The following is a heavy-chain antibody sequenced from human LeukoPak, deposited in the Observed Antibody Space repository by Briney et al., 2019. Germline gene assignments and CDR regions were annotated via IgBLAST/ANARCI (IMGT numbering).Heavy chain of an antibody. J-gene: IGHJ4*02. D-gene: IGHD3-16*01. CDR1: GGSFSGYY. V-gene: IGHV4-34*01. Sequence: SETLSLTCAVYGGSFSGYYWSWIRQPPGKGLEWNGEINHSGSTNYNPSLKSRVTISVDTSKNQFSPKLSSVTAADTAVYYCARDGPIGVYYWGQGTLVTVSS. CDR3: ARDGPIGVYY. CDR2: INHSGST.